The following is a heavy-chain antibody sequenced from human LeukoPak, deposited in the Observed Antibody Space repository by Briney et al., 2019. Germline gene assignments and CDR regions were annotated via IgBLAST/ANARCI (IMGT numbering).Heavy chain of an antibody. J-gene: IGHJ4*02. D-gene: IGHD1-26*01. CDR3: ARGGASSRYFGY. Sequence: SETLSLTCTVSGGSISGHFWSWIRQPPGKGLEWIGYVSYSGNTNYNPSFNGRVTISLDTSKRQFSLSLNSVTAADTAVYFCARGGASSRYFGYWGQGTLVTVSS. V-gene: IGHV4-59*11. CDR1: GGSISGHF. CDR2: VSYSGNT.